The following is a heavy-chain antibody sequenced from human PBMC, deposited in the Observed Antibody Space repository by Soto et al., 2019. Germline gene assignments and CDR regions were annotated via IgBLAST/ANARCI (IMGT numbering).Heavy chain of an antibody. D-gene: IGHD3-10*01. J-gene: IGHJ4*02. CDR2: IYYSGST. V-gene: IGHV4-59*01. Sequence: QVQLPESGPGLVKTSETLSLTCTVSGGSISSYYWSWIRQPPGKGLEWIGYIYYSGSTNYNPSLKSRVTISVDTSKNQFSLKLSSVTAADTAVYYCASSYWFGEPFDYWGQGTLVTVSS. CDR1: GGSISSYY. CDR3: ASSYWFGEPFDY.